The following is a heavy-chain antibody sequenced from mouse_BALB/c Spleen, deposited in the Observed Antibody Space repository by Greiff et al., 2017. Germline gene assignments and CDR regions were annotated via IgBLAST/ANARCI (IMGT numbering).Heavy chain of an antibody. CDR1: GFSLTSYG. V-gene: IGHV2-2*02. J-gene: IGHJ4*01. CDR3: ARKSHYGSSYGYAMDY. Sequence: QVQLQQSGPGLVQPSQSLSITCTVSGFSLTSYGVHWVRQSPGKGLEWLGVIWSGGSTDYNAAFISRLSISKDNSKSQVFFKMNSLQANDTAIYYCARKSHYGSSYGYAMDYWGQGTSVTVSS. D-gene: IGHD1-1*01. CDR2: IWSGGST.